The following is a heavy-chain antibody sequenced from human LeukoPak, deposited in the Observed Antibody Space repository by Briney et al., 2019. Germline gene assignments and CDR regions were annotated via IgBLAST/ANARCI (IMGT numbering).Heavy chain of an antibody. Sequence: GGSLRLSCAASGFTFSSYSMNWVRQAPGNGLEWVSYISSSSSTIYYADSVKGRFTISRDNAKNSLYLQMNSLGHDDTAVYYCARNRAFGTFDAFDMWGQGTMVTVSS. CDR3: ARNRAFGTFDAFDM. CDR2: ISSSSSTI. V-gene: IGHV3-48*02. D-gene: IGHD3-10*01. J-gene: IGHJ3*02. CDR1: GFTFSSYS.